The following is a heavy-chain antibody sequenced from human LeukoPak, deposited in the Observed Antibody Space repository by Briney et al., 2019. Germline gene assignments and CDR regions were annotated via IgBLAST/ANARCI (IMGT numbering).Heavy chain of an antibody. D-gene: IGHD4-17*01. Sequence: GGSLRLSCAASGFTFDDYAMHWVRQAPGKGLEWVSGISWNSGSIDYADSVKGRSTISRDNAKNSLYLQMNSLRAEDTALYYCAKDQLRTNAFDIWGQGTMVTVSS. CDR2: ISWNSGSI. V-gene: IGHV3-9*01. CDR1: GFTFDDYA. J-gene: IGHJ3*02. CDR3: AKDQLRTNAFDI.